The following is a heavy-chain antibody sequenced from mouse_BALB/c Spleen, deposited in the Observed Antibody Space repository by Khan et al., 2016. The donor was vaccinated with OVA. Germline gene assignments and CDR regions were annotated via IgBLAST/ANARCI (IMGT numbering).Heavy chain of an antibody. J-gene: IGHJ4*01. Sequence: QIQLVQSGPGLVAPSRSLSITCTVSGFSLTSYGVNWIRQPPGKGLEWLGVIWGDGNTNYHSALISRLSISKDNSKSQVFLKLNSLQTDDTATYYCARFITTAYAMDYWGQGTSVTVSS. CDR2: IWGDGNT. D-gene: IGHD1-2*01. V-gene: IGHV2-3*01. CDR1: GFSLTSYG. CDR3: ARFITTAYAMDY.